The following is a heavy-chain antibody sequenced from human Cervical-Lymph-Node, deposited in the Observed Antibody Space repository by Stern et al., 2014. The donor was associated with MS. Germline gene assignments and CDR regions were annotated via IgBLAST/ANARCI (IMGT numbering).Heavy chain of an antibody. CDR3: ARAAYSTSSYNY. D-gene: IGHD6-6*01. CDR1: GGTFNTNV. Sequence: QLVQSGAEVKKPGSSVKVSCKASGGTFNTNVISWVRQAPGQGLEWMGGIIPIFGTALSAQKFQGRVTITANESTRAVYMELSSLRSEDTAVYYCARAAYSTSSYNYWGQGTLVIVSS. V-gene: IGHV1-69*01. CDR2: IIPIFGTA. J-gene: IGHJ4*02.